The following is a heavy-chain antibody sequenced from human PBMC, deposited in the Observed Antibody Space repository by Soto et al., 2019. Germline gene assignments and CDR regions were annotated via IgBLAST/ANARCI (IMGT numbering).Heavy chain of an antibody. D-gene: IGHD6-13*01. CDR2: INTYNGNT. CDR1: GYTFTSHG. Sequence: VQLVQSGVEVKKPGASVKVSCKASGYTFTSHGISWVRQAPGQGLEWMGWINTYNGNTNYAQKVQGKVTIATPTSTSTAYMELRSLRLDDTAVYYCARDLLYSTRSTVRVDIWGQGKMLTVSS. CDR3: ARDLLYSTRSTVRVDI. V-gene: IGHV1-18*01. J-gene: IGHJ3*02.